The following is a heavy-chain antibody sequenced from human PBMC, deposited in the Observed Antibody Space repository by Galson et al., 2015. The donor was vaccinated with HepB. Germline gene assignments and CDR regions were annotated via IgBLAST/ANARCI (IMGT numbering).Heavy chain of an antibody. J-gene: IGHJ6*02. V-gene: IGHV6-1*01. CDR3: ARDLVWSSSWYVFCDYYYGMDV. CDR2: TYYRSKWYN. D-gene: IGHD6-13*01. CDR1: GDSVSSNSAA. Sequence: CAISGDSVSSNSAAWNWIRQSPSRGLEWLGRTYYRSKWYNDYAVSVKSRITINPDTSKNQFSLQLNSVTPEDTAVYYCARDLVWSSSWYVFCDYYYGMDVWGQGTTVTVSS.